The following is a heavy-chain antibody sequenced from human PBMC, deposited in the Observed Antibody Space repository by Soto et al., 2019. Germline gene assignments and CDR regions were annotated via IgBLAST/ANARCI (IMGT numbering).Heavy chain of an antibody. D-gene: IGHD5-12*01. J-gene: IGHJ6*03. V-gene: IGHV3-33*03. CDR2: LWFDLSHK. CDR3: ARTSGYRDDFDR. CDR1: GFMFKDYG. Sequence: PVGSLRLSCAASGFMFKDYGVCWVRQAPGKGLEWVALLWFDLSHKYYGDSVKGRFAISRDTSKNTVYLQMRRLRAEDTAVHFCARTSGYRDDFDRWGKGTKVTFSS.